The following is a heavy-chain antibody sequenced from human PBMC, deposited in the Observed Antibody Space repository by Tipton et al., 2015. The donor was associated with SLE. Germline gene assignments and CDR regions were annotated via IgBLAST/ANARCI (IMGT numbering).Heavy chain of an antibody. CDR3: ASLRFLEWLSLYYFDY. CDR1: GGSISSSSYY. J-gene: IGHJ4*02. CDR2: IYYSGST. D-gene: IGHD3-3*01. Sequence: TLFLTCTVSGGSISSSSYYWGWIRQPPGKGLEWIGSIYYSGSTYYNPSLKSRVTISVDTSKNQFSLKLSSVVAADTAVYYFASLRFLEWLSLYYFDYWGQGTLVTVSS. V-gene: IGHV4-39*01.